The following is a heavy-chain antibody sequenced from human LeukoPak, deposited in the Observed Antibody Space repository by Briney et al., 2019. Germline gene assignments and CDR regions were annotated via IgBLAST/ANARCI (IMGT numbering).Heavy chain of an antibody. V-gene: IGHV3-43*02. D-gene: IGHD6-19*01. CDR1: GFTFSSYG. CDR3: AKDRVSSGWGEDYYYYGMDV. CDR2: VSGGGATT. J-gene: IGHJ6*02. Sequence: SGGSQRLACAASGFTFSSYGMSWVRQAPGKGLERVSTVSGGGATTYYVDSVKGRFTISRDNSKNSLYLQMNSLRTEDTALYYCAKDRVSSGWGEDYYYYGMDVWGQGTTVTVSS.